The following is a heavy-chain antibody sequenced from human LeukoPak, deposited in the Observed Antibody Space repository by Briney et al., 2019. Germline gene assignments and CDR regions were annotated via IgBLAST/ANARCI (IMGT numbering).Heavy chain of an antibody. J-gene: IGHJ4*02. CDR3: ARDGGYYDSSGYNY. V-gene: IGHV1-2*06. D-gene: IGHD3-22*01. CDR1: GYTFTGYY. CDR2: INPNSGGT. Sequence: ASVKVSCKASGYTFTGYYMHWVRQAPGQGLEWMGRINPNSGGTNYAEKFQGRVTMTRDTSISTAYMELSRLRSDDTAVYYCARDGGYYDSSGYNYWGQGTLVTVSS.